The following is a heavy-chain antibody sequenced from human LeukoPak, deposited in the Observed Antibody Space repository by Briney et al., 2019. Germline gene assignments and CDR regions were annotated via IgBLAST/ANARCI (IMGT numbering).Heavy chain of an antibody. J-gene: IGHJ4*02. CDR3: AKDLTDSSSWYFDY. Sequence: GGSLRLSCAASGFTFSTYAMSWVRQAPGKGLEWVSAITDSGGRTYYADSVKGRFTISRDNAKNSLYLQMNSLRAEDTALYYCAKDLTDSSSWYFDYWGQGTLVTVSS. CDR2: ITDSGGRT. D-gene: IGHD6-13*01. V-gene: IGHV3-23*01. CDR1: GFTFSTYA.